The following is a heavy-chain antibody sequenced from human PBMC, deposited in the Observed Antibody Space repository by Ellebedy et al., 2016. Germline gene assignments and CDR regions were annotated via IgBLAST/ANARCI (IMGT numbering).Heavy chain of an antibody. CDR1: GGSISSGDYY. J-gene: IGHJ5*02. D-gene: IGHD2-2*01. Sequence: SETLSLXCTVSGGSISSGDYYWSWIRQPPGKGLEWIGYIYYSGSTYYNPSLKSRVTISVDTSKNQFSLKLSSVTAADTAVYYCATNLGYCSSTSCRGWFDPWGQGTLVTVSS. CDR2: IYYSGST. CDR3: ATNLGYCSSTSCRGWFDP. V-gene: IGHV4-30-4*01.